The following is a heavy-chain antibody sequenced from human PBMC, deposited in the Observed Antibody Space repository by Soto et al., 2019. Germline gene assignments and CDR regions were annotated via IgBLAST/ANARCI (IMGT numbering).Heavy chain of an antibody. J-gene: IGHJ4*02. Sequence: QITLKESGPALVKPTQTLTLTCTFSGFSLSTTGVGVGWIRQPPGKALEWLALIYWTDDKRYNPSLENRLTITKDSSRNQVVLTMTNMDPVDIGTYYCARAPLYRSSDYYFDKWGQGTLVTVSS. D-gene: IGHD2-2*01. CDR1: GFSLSTTGVG. V-gene: IGHV2-5*01. CDR3: ARAPLYRSSDYYFDK. CDR2: IYWTDDK.